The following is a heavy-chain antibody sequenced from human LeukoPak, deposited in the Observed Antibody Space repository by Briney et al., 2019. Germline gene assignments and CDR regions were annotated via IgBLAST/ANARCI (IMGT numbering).Heavy chain of an antibody. CDR2: IIPILGIA. D-gene: IGHD3-10*01. V-gene: IGHV1-69*04. J-gene: IGHJ4*02. Sequence: SVKVSCKASGGTFSSYAISWVRQAPGQGLEWMGRIIPILGIANYAPKFQGRVTITADKSTSTAYMELSSLRSEDTAVYYCAREDTMVQGVIDYWGQGTLVTVSS. CDR3: AREDTMVQGVIDY. CDR1: GGTFSSYA.